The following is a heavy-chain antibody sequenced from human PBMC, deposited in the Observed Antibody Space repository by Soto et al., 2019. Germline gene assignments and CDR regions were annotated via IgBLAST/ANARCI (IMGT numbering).Heavy chain of an antibody. V-gene: IGHV3-13*01. J-gene: IGHJ6*02. D-gene: IGHD2-8*01. CDR2: IGTAGDT. Sequence: GGSLRLSCAASGFTFSSYDMHWVRQATGKGLEWVSAIGTAGDTYYPGSVKGRFTISRENAKNSLYLQMNSLRAEDTAVYYCARDRCTNGVCYLGYYGMDCPGQATTVTVSS. CDR3: ARDRCTNGVCYLGYYGMDC. CDR1: GFTFSSYD.